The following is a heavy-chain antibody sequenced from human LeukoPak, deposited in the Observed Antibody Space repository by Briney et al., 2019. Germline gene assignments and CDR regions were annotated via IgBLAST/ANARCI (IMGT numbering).Heavy chain of an antibody. J-gene: IGHJ4*02. CDR2: LYTSGST. CDR1: GGSISSYY. D-gene: IGHD3-22*01. V-gene: IGHV4-4*07. CDR3: AKEKYYYDSSGYYYAPFDY. Sequence: SETLSLTCTVSGGSISSYYWSWIRQPAGKGLEWIGRLYTSGSTNYNPSLKSRVTMSADTSKNQFSLNLSSVTAADTAVYYCAKEKYYYDSSGYYYAPFDYWGQGTLVTVSS.